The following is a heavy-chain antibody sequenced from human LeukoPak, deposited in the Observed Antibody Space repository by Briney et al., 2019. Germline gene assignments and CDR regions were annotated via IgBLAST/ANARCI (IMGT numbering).Heavy chain of an antibody. CDR3: ARVGDTAMVGDAFDI. V-gene: IGHV3-48*01. CDR2: ISSSSSTI. CDR1: GFSFSNYG. J-gene: IGHJ3*02. D-gene: IGHD5-18*01. Sequence: GGSLRLSCAASGFSFSNYGMNWVRQAPGKGLEWVSYISSSSSTIYYADSVKGRFTISRDNAKNSLYLQMNSLRAEDTAVCYCARVGDTAMVGDAFDIWGQGTMVTVSS.